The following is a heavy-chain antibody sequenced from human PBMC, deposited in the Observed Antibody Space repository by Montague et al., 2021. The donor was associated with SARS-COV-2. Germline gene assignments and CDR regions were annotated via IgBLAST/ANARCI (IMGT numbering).Heavy chain of an antibody. CDR2: ISYDGSNK. CDR1: GFTFSSYA. D-gene: IGHD2-15*01. Sequence: SLRLSCAASGFTFSSYAMHWVRQAPGKGLEWVAVISYDGSNKYYADSVKGRFTISRDNSKNTLYPQMNSLRAEDTALYHCAREQPGGYCSGGSCYDRGAFDIWGQGTMVTVSS. CDR3: AREQPGGYCSGGSCYDRGAFDI. V-gene: IGHV3-30*04. J-gene: IGHJ3*02.